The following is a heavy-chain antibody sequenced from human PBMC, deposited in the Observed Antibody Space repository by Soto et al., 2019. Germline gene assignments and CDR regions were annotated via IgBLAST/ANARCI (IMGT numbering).Heavy chain of an antibody. Sequence: EVQLVESGGGLVQPGGSLRLSCAASGFTFSSYSMNWVRQAPGKGLEWVSYISSSSTIYYADSVKGRFTISRDNAKNSLYLQINSLRDEDTAVYYCARDRGDIVVVPAATGGYGMDVWGQGTTVTVSS. J-gene: IGHJ6*02. V-gene: IGHV3-48*02. CDR2: ISSSSTI. D-gene: IGHD2-2*01. CDR1: GFTFSSYS. CDR3: ARDRGDIVVVPAATGGYGMDV.